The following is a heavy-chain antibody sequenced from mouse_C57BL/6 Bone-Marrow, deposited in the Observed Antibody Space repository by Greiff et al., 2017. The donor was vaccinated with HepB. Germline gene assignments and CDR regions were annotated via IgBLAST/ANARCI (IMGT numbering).Heavy chain of an antibody. V-gene: IGHV1-82*01. Sequence: VQLQQSGPELVKPGASVKLSCKASGYAFSSSWMNWVKQRPGKGLEWIGRIYPGDGDTNYNGKFKGKATLTADKSSSTAYMQLSSLTSEDSAVYFCARGGYDGFAYWGQGTLVTVSA. CDR2: IYPGDGDT. CDR3: ARGGYDGFAY. D-gene: IGHD2-14*01. CDR1: GYAFSSSW. J-gene: IGHJ3*01.